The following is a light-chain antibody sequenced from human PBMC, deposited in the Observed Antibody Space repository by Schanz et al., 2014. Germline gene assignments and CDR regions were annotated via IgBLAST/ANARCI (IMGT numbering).Light chain of an antibody. CDR2: EAS. J-gene: IGKJ3*01. Sequence: EIVLTQSPGTLSLSPGERATLSCRASQSVTSNYLAWYQQKPGQAPRLLIYEASSRATGIPDRFSGSGSGTDFTLTISSRQPEDFATYYCQQANSFPFTFGPGTKVDIK. CDR3: QQANSFPFT. V-gene: IGKV3D-20*02. CDR1: QSVTSNY.